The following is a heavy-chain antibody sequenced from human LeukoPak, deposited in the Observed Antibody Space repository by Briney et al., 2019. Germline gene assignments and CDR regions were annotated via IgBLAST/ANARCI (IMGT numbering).Heavy chain of an antibody. CDR3: AREAQFPPCFDY. D-gene: IGHD6-19*01. Sequence: ASVKVSCKASGYTFTSYGISWVRQAPGQGLEWMGWISAYNGNTNYAQKLQGRVTMTTDTSTSTAYMELSSLRSEDTAVYYCAREAQFPPCFDYWGQGTLVTVSS. CDR1: GYTFTSYG. CDR2: ISAYNGNT. V-gene: IGHV1-18*01. J-gene: IGHJ4*02.